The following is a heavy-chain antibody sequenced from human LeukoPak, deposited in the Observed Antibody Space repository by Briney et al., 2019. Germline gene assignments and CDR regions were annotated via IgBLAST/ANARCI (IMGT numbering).Heavy chain of an antibody. D-gene: IGHD4-17*01. CDR1: GFTFDDYA. J-gene: IGHJ4*02. CDR3: AKDGQPTVTTVDY. Sequence: GGSLRLSCAASGFTFDDYAMHWVRQAPGKGLEWVSGISWNSGSIGYADSVKGRFTISRDNAKNSLYLQMNSLRAEDTALYYCAKDGQPTVTTVDYWGQGTLVTASS. V-gene: IGHV3-9*01. CDR2: ISWNSGSI.